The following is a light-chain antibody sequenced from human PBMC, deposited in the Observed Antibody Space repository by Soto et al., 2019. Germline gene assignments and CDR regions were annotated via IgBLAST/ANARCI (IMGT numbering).Light chain of an antibody. CDR3: CSYAGSYTLV. J-gene: IGLJ2*01. CDR2: DVT. Sequence: QSALTQPRSVSGSPGQSVTISCTGTSSDVGGYGYVSWYQQHPGKAPKLIIYDVTRRPSGVPDRFSGSKSGNTASLTISGLQAEDVADFYCCSYAGSYTLVFGGGTNLTVL. V-gene: IGLV2-11*01. CDR1: SSDVGGYGY.